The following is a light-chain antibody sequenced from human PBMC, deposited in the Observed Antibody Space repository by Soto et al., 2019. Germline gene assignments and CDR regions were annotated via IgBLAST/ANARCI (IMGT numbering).Light chain of an antibody. V-gene: IGKV3-20*01. CDR3: QQYGSSPWT. CDR2: RTS. CDR1: QSVSSSY. J-gene: IGKJ1*01. Sequence: EIVLTQSPCTLSLSPGERATLSCRASQSVSSSYLAWYQQKPGQAPRLLIYRTSNRATGIPDRFSGSGSGTDFTLTISRLEPEDFAVYYCQQYGSSPWTFGQGTKVDIK.